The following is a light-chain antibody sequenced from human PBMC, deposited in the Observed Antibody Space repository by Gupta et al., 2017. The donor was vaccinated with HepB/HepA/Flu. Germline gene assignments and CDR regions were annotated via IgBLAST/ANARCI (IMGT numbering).Light chain of an antibody. Sequence: SYDLTQPPSVSVSPGQTANIACSGDKLGNKYVSWYQQKPGQSPVMVIYQDLKRPSGIPERFSGSSSGSTATLTISGTQPMDEADYYCQTWDSRAEVFGGGTKLTVL. CDR2: QDL. CDR3: QTWDSRAEV. J-gene: IGLJ3*02. V-gene: IGLV3-1*01. CDR1: KLGNKY.